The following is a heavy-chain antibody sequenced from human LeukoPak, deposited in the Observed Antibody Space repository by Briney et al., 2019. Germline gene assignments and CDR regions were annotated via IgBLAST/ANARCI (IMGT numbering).Heavy chain of an antibody. Sequence: ASVKVSCKASGYTFTNYYIHWERQAPGQGLECMGIINPSGGSTSYAQKFQGRVTMTRDMSTTTVYMELSSLRSEDTAVYYCGANYYGSGSLTYYYYYYMDVWGKGTTVTISS. CDR3: GANYYGSGSLTYYYYYYMDV. D-gene: IGHD3-10*01. CDR1: GYTFTNYY. J-gene: IGHJ6*03. V-gene: IGHV1-46*01. CDR2: INPSGGST.